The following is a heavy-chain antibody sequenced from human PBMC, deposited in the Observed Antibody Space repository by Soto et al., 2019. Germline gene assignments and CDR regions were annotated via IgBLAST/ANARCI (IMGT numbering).Heavy chain of an antibody. Sequence: SETLSLTCTVSGGSIISGDYYWNWIRQPPGKGLEWIGYIYYSGSTYYNPSLRSRVTISIDTSKNQFSLKLSSVTAADTAVYYCAREDYYDSSGFYSDYWGQGTLVTVSS. D-gene: IGHD3-22*01. J-gene: IGHJ4*02. CDR3: AREDYYDSSGFYSDY. CDR2: IYYSGST. CDR1: GGSIISGDYY. V-gene: IGHV4-30-4*01.